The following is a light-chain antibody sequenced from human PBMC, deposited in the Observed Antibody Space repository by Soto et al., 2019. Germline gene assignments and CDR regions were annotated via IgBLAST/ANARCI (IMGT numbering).Light chain of an antibody. V-gene: IGLV2-23*02. CDR2: EVG. CDR3: CAYTGSDTFVI. J-gene: IGLJ2*01. CDR1: SSDVGRYDL. Sequence: QSALTQPASVSGSPGQSITISCTGTSSDVGRYDLVSWYQQHPGKAPKFMIYEVGKRPSGVSNRFSGSKSGNTASLIISGLQAEDEADYYCCAYTGSDTFVIFGGGTKLTVL.